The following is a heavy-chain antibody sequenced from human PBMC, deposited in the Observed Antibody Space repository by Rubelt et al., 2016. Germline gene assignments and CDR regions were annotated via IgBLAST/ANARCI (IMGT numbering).Heavy chain of an antibody. CDR2: IYFSGST. D-gene: IGHD2-2*02. Sequence: GLVKPSETLSLTCSVSGGSIYKSSYYWGWIRQPPGKGLEWVGNIYFSGSTYYNPSLKSRVTISADTSKNQFSLKLSSVTATDTAVYYCARDGYCSSTSCYIDYWGQGTLVTVSS. CDR1: GGSIYKSSYY. CDR3: ARDGYCSSTSCYIDY. J-gene: IGHJ4*02. V-gene: IGHV4-39*07.